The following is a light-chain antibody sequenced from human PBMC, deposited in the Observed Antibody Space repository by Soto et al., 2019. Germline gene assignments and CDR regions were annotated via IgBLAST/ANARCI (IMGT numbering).Light chain of an antibody. V-gene: IGLV3-21*02. CDR3: QVWGSGSDYV. CDR2: DDT. J-gene: IGLJ1*01. Sequence: SYELAQPPSVSVAPGQTARMTCGGNNIGGKSVHWYQQRPGQAPALVVYDDTDRPSGIPERFSGSNSGNTATLTISRAEAGDEADYYCQVWGSGSDYVFGTGTKVTVL. CDR1: NIGGKS.